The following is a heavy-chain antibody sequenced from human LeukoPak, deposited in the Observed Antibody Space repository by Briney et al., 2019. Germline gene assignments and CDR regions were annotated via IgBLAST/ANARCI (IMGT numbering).Heavy chain of an antibody. Sequence: ASVKVSCKASGGTFSSYAISWVRQAPGQGLGWMGRIIPILGIANYAQKFQGRVTITADKSTSTAYMELSSLRSEDTAVYYCARVAHCSSTSCSDYWGQGTLVTVSS. CDR3: ARVAHCSSTSCSDY. CDR2: IIPILGIA. J-gene: IGHJ4*02. V-gene: IGHV1-69*04. CDR1: GGTFSSYA. D-gene: IGHD2-2*01.